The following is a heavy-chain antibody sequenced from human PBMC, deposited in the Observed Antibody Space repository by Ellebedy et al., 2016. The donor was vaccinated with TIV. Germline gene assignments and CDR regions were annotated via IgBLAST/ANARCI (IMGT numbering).Heavy chain of an antibody. J-gene: IGHJ4*02. V-gene: IGHV3-11*01. CDR3: ARDPDTASKVDY. CDR2: IDNRGRPL. Sequence: GGSLRLSXAASGFPFRDHYMSWIRQTQGKRMESVAYIDNRGRPLWYADSAKGRFTISRDDARNALYLQMNSLRAEDTAIYYCARDPDTASKVDYWGQGALVTVS. CDR1: GFPFRDHY. D-gene: IGHD2-2*02.